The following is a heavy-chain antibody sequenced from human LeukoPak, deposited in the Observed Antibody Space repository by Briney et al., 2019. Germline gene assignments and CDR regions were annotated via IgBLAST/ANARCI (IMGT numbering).Heavy chain of an antibody. CDR2: IGSAGDT. V-gene: IGHV3-13*01. CDR3: ARSFGELGNAFDI. Sequence: VGSLRLSCAASGFTFSSYDMHWVRQATGKGLEWVSGIGSAGDTYYPDSVKGRFTISRENAKNSLYLQMNSLRAGDTAVYYCARSFGELGNAFDIWGQGTVVTVSS. D-gene: IGHD3-10*01. CDR1: GFTFSSYD. J-gene: IGHJ3*02.